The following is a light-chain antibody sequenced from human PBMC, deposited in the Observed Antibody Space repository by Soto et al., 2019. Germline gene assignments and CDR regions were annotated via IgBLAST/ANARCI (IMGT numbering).Light chain of an antibody. V-gene: IGLV2-8*01. CDR2: EVN. Sequence: QSALTQPPSASGSPGQSVTISCTGTSSDVGAYNYVSWYQQHPGKAPKLMIYEVNKRPSGVPDRFSGSKSGSTASLTDSGLQGEDEADYYCSSFAGTNNVLFGGGTKVTVL. CDR3: SSFAGTNNVL. J-gene: IGLJ2*01. CDR1: SSDVGAYNY.